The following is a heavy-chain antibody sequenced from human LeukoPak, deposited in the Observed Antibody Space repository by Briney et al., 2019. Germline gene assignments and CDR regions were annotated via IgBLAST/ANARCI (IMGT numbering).Heavy chain of an antibody. J-gene: IGHJ6*02. V-gene: IGHV3-23*01. Sequence: GGSLRLSCAASGFTFSSCAMSWVRQAPGKGLEWVSTIIDSGNSIYYADSAEGRFTISRDNSKNTLYLQMNSLRAGDTAVYYCARGHEGYDFWTRMQHLYGMDVWGQGTTVTVSS. D-gene: IGHD3-3*01. CDR2: IIDSGNSI. CDR1: GFTFSSCA. CDR3: ARGHEGYDFWTRMQHLYGMDV.